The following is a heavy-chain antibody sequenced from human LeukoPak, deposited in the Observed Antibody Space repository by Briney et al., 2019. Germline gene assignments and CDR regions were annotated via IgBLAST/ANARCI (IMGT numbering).Heavy chain of an antibody. Sequence: GASVKVSCKASGYTFTSYDINWVRQATGQGLEWMGWMNPNSGNTGYAQQFQGRVTMTRTTSISTAYMELSSLRSEDTAVYYCARAINSSGWFGGDPLYYYYYGMDVWGQGTTVTVSS. V-gene: IGHV1-8*01. CDR3: ARAINSSGWFGGDPLYYYYYGMDV. CDR2: MNPNSGNT. CDR1: GYTFTSYD. J-gene: IGHJ6*02. D-gene: IGHD6-19*01.